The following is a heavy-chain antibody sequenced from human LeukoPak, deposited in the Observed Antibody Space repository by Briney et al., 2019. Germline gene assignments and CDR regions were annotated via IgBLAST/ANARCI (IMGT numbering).Heavy chain of an antibody. CDR3: ARGAHVRMYDSNHNCFDP. J-gene: IGHJ5*02. V-gene: IGHV1-46*01. Sequence: ASVKVSCKASGGTFSSYAISWVRQAHGHGLDWMGIINPSGGRTNYAHKFQGRVTMTRDMSTSTVYMVLSSLRSEDTAVYYCARGAHVRMYDSNHNCFDPWGQGTLVTVSS. CDR2: INPSGGRT. D-gene: IGHD3-22*01. CDR1: GGTFSSYA.